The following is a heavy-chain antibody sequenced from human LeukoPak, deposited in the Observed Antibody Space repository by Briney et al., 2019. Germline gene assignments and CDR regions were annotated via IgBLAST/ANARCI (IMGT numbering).Heavy chain of an antibody. V-gene: IGHV1-2*02. Sequence: ASVKVSCKASGYTFTSYYMHWVRQAPGQGLEWMGWIHSKSGDTKYAQKFQGRVTMTRDTSINTGYMELSRLRSDDTAVYYCARDHGVFYYDSSGYYYPLPYYWGQGTLVTVSS. CDR2: IHSKSGDT. CDR3: ARDHGVFYYDSSGYYYPLPYY. CDR1: GYTFTSYY. J-gene: IGHJ4*02. D-gene: IGHD3-22*01.